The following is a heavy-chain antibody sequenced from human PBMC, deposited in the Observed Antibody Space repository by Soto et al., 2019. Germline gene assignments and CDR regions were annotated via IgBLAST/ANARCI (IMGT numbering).Heavy chain of an antibody. CDR3: ARDQKRSPYSSGWCAGY. J-gene: IGHJ4*02. CDR2: ISYDGSNK. Sequence: LRLSGAGFSCTVGTLHRPRVPQSPGKGLEWVAVISYDGSNKYYADSVKGRFTISRDNSKNTLYLQMNSLRAEDTAVYYCARDQKRSPYSSGWCAGYWGQGT. D-gene: IGHD6-19*01. CDR1: SCTVGTLH. V-gene: IGHV3-30*03.